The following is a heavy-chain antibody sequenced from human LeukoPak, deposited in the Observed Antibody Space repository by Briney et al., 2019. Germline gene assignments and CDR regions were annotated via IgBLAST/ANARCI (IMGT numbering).Heavy chain of an antibody. V-gene: IGHV4-59*05. Sequence: SETLSLTCTVSGGSISSYYWSWIRQPPGKGLEWIGSIYYSGSTYYNPSLKSRVTISVDTSKNQFSLKLSSVTAADTAVYYCARHSPLNYGMDVWGQGTTVTVSS. CDR1: GGSISSYY. D-gene: IGHD2-21*01. J-gene: IGHJ6*02. CDR3: ARHSPLNYGMDV. CDR2: IYYSGST.